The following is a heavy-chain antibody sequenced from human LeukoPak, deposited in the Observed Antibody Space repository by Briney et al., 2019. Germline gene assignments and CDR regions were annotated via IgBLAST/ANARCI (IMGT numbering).Heavy chain of an antibody. D-gene: IGHD6-13*01. CDR1: GVPISTGNYY. V-gene: IGHV4-61*09. J-gene: IGHJ6*03. CDR3: ARAIAAARPDNYYYYYMDV. CDR2: IYTTGRT. Sequence: PSQTLSLTCTVSGVPISTGNYYWSWIRQPAGEGLEWLGNIYTTGRTNDNLSPESRVTISLDTSKNQFSLKLTSVTAADTAVYYCARAIAAARPDNYYYYYMDVWGKGTTVTVSS.